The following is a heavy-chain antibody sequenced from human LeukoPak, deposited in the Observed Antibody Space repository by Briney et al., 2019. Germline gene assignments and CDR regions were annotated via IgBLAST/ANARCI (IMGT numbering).Heavy chain of an antibody. CDR3: ARDLSWGAGNFDY. J-gene: IGHJ4*02. V-gene: IGHV4-59*01. Sequence: SETLSLTCTVSGGSISSYYWSWIRQPPGKGLEWIGYIYYSGSTNYNPSLKSRVTISVDTSKNQFSLKLSSVTAADTAVYYCARDLSWGAGNFDYWGQGTLVTVSS. CDR2: IYYSGST. CDR1: GGSISSYY. D-gene: IGHD2-15*01.